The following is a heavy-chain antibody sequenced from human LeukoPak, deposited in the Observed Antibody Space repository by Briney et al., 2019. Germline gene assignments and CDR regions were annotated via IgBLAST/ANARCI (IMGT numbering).Heavy chain of an antibody. Sequence: GGSLRLSCAASGFTFSSYAMSWVRQAPGKGLEWVSAIGGSGGSTYYADSVKGRFTISRDNSKNTLYLQMNSPRAEDTAVYYCAKDVVSGSSGWFDYWGQGTLVTVSS. CDR3: AKDVVSGSSGWFDY. CDR1: GFTFSSYA. D-gene: IGHD6-19*01. V-gene: IGHV3-23*01. CDR2: IGGSGGST. J-gene: IGHJ4*02.